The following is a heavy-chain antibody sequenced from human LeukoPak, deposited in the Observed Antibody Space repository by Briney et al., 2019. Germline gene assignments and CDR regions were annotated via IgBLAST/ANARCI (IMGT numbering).Heavy chain of an antibody. CDR1: GGSISTYY. CDR3: ARRHSSTWYFDY. J-gene: IGHJ4*02. D-gene: IGHD6-13*01. V-gene: IGHV4-59*08. Sequence: SETLSLTCTVSGGSISTYYWSWIRQPPGKGLEWIGYIYYSGSTNYNPSLKSRVTISVDTSKNQFSLKLSSVTAADTAVYYCARRHSSTWYFDYWGQGTLVTVSS. CDR2: IYYSGST.